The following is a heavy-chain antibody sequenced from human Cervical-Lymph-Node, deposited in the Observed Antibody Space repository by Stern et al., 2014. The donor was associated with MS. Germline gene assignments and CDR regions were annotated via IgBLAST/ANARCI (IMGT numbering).Heavy chain of an antibody. D-gene: IGHD4-17*01. J-gene: IGHJ4*02. CDR3: ARRGTTGIDY. Sequence: VQLVESGPGLAKPSETLSLTCTVSGGSISNYYWSWIRQPPGKGLEWIGYIYYSCSTNYNPSLKSRVAMSVDTSKDPFSLDLTSVTAADTGVYYCARRGTTGIDYWGQGTLVTVSS. V-gene: IGHV4-59*08. CDR2: IYYSCST. CDR1: GGSISNYY.